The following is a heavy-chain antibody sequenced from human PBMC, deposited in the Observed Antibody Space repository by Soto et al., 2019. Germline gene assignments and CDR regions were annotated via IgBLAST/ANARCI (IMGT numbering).Heavy chain of an antibody. CDR3: AREPYSGSYQRDFDY. CDR1: GYTFTSYY. J-gene: IGHJ4*02. V-gene: IGHV1-46*01. D-gene: IGHD1-26*01. Sequence: ASVKVSCKASGYTFTSYYMHWVRQAPGQGLEWMGIINPSGGSTSYAQKFQGRVTMTRDTSTSTVYMELSSLRSEDTAVYYCAREPYSGSYQRDFDYWGQGTLVTVSS. CDR2: INPSGGST.